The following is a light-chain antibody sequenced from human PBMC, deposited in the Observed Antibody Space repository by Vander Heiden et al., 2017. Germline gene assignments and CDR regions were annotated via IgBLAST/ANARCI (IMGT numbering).Light chain of an antibody. Sequence: EIVLTQSPGTLSLSPGERATLSCRASQSVSSSYLAWYQQKPGQAPRLLIYGASSRATGIPDRYSGSGYGKDFTLTSSRLEPEDFAVYYCQQGGSSPRDTFGGGTKVEIK. CDR1: QSVSSSY. CDR3: QQGGSSPRDT. V-gene: IGKV3-20*01. CDR2: GAS. J-gene: IGKJ4*01.